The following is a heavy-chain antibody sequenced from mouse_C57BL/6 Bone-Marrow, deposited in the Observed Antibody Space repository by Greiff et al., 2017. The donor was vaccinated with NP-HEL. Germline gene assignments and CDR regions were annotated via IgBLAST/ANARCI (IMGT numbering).Heavy chain of an antibody. CDR2: IYPGSGST. CDR1: GYTFTSYW. V-gene: IGHV1-55*01. J-gene: IGHJ3*01. D-gene: IGHD1-1*01. Sequence: VQLQQPGAELVKPGASVKMSCKASGYTFTSYWITWVKQRPGQGLEWIGDIYPGSGSTNYNEKFKSKATLTVDASSSTAYMQLSSLTSEDSAVYYCARGLLRSPWFAYWGQGTLVTVSA. CDR3: ARGLLRSPWFAY.